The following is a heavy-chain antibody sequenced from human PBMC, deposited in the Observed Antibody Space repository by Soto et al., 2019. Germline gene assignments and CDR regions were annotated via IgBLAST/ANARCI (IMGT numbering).Heavy chain of an antibody. Sequence: LRLSCAASGFTFGNYGMHWVRQAPGKGLEWVAVIWFDGNKQHYADSVKGRFTISRDNSKNTLYVQMTSLRAEDTAVYYCARGLQSLFDYWGQGTLVTVSS. CDR2: IWFDGNKQ. V-gene: IGHV3-33*01. CDR1: GFTFGNYG. J-gene: IGHJ4*02. CDR3: ARGLQSLFDY.